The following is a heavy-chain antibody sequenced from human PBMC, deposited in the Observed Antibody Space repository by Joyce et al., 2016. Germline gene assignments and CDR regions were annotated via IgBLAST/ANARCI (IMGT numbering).Heavy chain of an antibody. CDR2: IGTQSVGGPV. CDR3: VWHSGSSGFVY. CDR1: GFSFRNSW. V-gene: IGHV3-15*04. D-gene: IGHD6-19*01. Sequence: EVQLVESGGGLVKPGESLRLSCGASGFSFRNSWMRWVRQAPGKGLEWLGHIGTQSVGGPVDYATPVKGRFIISRDDSKDTLFLQRNSLKTEDTALYYCVWHSGSSGFVYWGQGTLVTVSS. J-gene: IGHJ4*02.